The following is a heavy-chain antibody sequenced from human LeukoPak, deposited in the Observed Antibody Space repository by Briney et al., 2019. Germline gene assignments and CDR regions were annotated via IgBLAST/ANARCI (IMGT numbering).Heavy chain of an antibody. CDR2: IWYDGSNK. J-gene: IGHJ4*02. CDR3: ARGGSYDILTGYSATLDY. D-gene: IGHD3-9*01. Sequence: GRSLRLSCAASGFTFSSYVMHWVRQAPGKGLEWVAVIWYDGSNKYYADSVKGRFTISRGNSKNTLYLQMNSLRAEDTAVYYCARGGSYDILTGYSATLDYWGQGTLVTVSS. CDR1: GFTFSSYV. V-gene: IGHV3-33*01.